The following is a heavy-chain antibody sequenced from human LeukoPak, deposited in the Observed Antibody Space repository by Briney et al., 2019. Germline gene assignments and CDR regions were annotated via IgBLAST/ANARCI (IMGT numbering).Heavy chain of an antibody. Sequence: ASVKVSCKASGGTFSSYAISWVRQAPGQGLEWMGRIIPIFGIANYAQKFQGRVMITADKSTSTAYMELSSLRSEDTAVYYCARDRSTKYYYDSSGYYFDYWGQGTLVTVSS. J-gene: IGHJ4*02. D-gene: IGHD3-22*01. CDR3: ARDRSTKYYYDSSGYYFDY. V-gene: IGHV1-69*04. CDR2: IIPIFGIA. CDR1: GGTFSSYA.